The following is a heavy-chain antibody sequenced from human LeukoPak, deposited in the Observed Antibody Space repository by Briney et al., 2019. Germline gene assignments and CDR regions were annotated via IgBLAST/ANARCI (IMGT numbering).Heavy chain of an antibody. Sequence: GGSLRLSCAASGFSVSNNWMSWVRQAPGEGLEWVACIHGGGTTEYYLDSVKGRFTISRDNTKNSLSLQMNSLTAEDTAVYYCARGLNYYHYYGLDVWGQGTTVTVSS. J-gene: IGHJ6*02. V-gene: IGHV3-7*03. CDR2: IHGGGTTE. CDR3: ARGLNYYHYYGLDV. CDR1: GFSVSNNW.